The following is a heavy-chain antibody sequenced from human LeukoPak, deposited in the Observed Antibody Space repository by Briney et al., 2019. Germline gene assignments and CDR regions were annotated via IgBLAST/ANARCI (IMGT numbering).Heavy chain of an antibody. CDR3: ARGLASGYPPIPFDY. CDR2: IYHSGST. J-gene: IGHJ4*02. V-gene: IGHV4-38-2*02. D-gene: IGHD3-3*01. Sequence: SETLSLTCTVSGYSISSGYYWGWIRPPPGKGLEWIGSIYHSGSTYYNPSLKSRVTISVDTSKIQFSLNLTSVTAADTAIYYCARGLASGYPPIPFDYWGQGTQVTVSS. CDR1: GYSISSGYY.